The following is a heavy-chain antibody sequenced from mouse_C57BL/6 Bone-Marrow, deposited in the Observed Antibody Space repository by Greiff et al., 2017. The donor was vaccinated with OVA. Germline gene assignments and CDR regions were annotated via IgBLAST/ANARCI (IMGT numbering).Heavy chain of an antibody. CDR1: GYTFTSYG. CDR2: IYPRSGNT. CDR3: ARSYWYFDV. Sequence: VKLMESGAELARPGASVKLSCKASGYTFTSYGISWVQQRPGQGLEWIGEIYPRSGNTYYNEKFKGKATLTADKSSSTAYMELRSLTSEDSAVYFCARSYWYFDVWGTGTTVTVSS. J-gene: IGHJ1*03. V-gene: IGHV1-81*01.